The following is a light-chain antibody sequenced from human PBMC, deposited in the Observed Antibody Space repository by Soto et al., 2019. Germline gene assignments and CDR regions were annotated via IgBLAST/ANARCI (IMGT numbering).Light chain of an antibody. CDR3: QQYGRSPRT. CDR1: QSVSSSY. Sequence: EIVLTQSPGTLSLSPGERATLSCRASQSVSSSYLAWYQQKPGQAPRLLIYGASSRATGIPDRFSGSGSGTDFTLTISRLEPEDFAVYYCQQYGRSPRTFGPGT. V-gene: IGKV3-20*01. J-gene: IGKJ3*01. CDR2: GAS.